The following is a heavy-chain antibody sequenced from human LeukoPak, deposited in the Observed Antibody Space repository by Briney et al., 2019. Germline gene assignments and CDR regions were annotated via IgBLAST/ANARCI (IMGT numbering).Heavy chain of an antibody. V-gene: IGHV4-39*01. CDR3: ARLYYYYGLDV. J-gene: IGHJ6*02. CDR1: GGSISSSTHY. CDR2: KYYSWNS. Sequence: PSETLSPTCTVSGGSISSSTHYWGWIRQPPGKGLELIGCKYYSWNSYYNPSLKSRVSISVDTSKNQFSLKLSSVTAADTAVYYCARLYYYYGLDVWGQGTTATVSS.